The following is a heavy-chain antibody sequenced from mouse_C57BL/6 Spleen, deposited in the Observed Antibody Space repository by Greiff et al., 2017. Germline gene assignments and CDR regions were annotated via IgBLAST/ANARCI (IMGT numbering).Heavy chain of an antibody. V-gene: IGHV7-3*01. CDR2: IRNKANGYTT. Sequence: EVKLMESGGGLVQPGGSLSLSCAASGFTFTDYYMSWVRQPPGKALEWLGFIRNKANGYTTAYSASVKGRFTISRDNSQSILYLQMNALRAEDSATYYCARYDGSSFAYWGQGTLVTVSA. J-gene: IGHJ3*01. CDR3: ARYDGSSFAY. D-gene: IGHD1-1*01. CDR1: GFTFTDYY.